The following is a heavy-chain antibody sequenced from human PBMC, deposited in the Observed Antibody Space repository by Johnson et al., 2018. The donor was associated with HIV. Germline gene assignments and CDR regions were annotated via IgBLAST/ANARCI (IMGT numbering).Heavy chain of an antibody. CDR3: TESGSYYPPDAFDI. J-gene: IGHJ3*02. V-gene: IGHV3-33*03. D-gene: IGHD1-26*01. CDR1: GFTFGDYA. Sequence: QVLLLESGGGLVQPGRSLRLSCSASGFTFGDYAMSWFRQAPGKGLEWVAVIWFDGSNKYYADSVKCRFTISRDNSKNSLYLQMNSLRAEDTAVYYCTESGSYYPPDAFDIWGQGTMVTVSS. CDR2: IWFDGSNK.